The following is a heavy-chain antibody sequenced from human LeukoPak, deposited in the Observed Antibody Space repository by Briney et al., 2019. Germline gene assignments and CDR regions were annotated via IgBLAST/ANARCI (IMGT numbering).Heavy chain of an antibody. CDR1: GFPLSIHG. CDR3: ARIEGGYSYYYYMDV. V-gene: IGHV3-33*08. Sequence: GSSLRLSCEAPGFPLSIHGMPWFRKPPAKGLDWVAFIRYDGSNKYYADSVKGRFTVSRDNSKNSLYLQMNSLRAEDTALYYCARIEGGYSYYYYMDVWGKGTTVTVSS. CDR2: IRYDGSNK. J-gene: IGHJ6*03.